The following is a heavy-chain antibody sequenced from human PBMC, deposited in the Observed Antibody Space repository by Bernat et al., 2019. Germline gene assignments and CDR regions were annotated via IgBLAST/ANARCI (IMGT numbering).Heavy chain of an antibody. CDR2: INSDGSST. J-gene: IGHJ4*02. V-gene: IGHV3-74*01. CDR1: GFTFSSYW. Sequence: EVQLVESGGGLVQPWGSLRLSCAASGFTFSSYWMHWVRPAPGKGLVWVSRINSDGSSTSYADSVKGRFTISRDNAKNTLYLQMNSLRAEDTAVYYCARALGGYYDSSGYTFDYWGQGSLVTVSS. D-gene: IGHD3-22*01. CDR3: ARALGGYYDSSGYTFDY.